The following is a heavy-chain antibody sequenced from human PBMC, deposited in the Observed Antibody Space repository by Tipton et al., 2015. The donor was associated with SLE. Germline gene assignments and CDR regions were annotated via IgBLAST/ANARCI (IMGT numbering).Heavy chain of an antibody. Sequence: GSLRLSCAASGFTLSSNWMHWVRQAPGKGLVWVSRINSDGSSTSYADSVKGRFTISRDNAKNTLYLQMNSLRAEDTAVYYCARVGPFGGFWGFDYWGQGTLVTVSS. V-gene: IGHV3-74*01. CDR1: GFTLSSNW. J-gene: IGHJ4*02. CDR3: ARVGPFGGFWGFDY. D-gene: IGHD3-10*01. CDR2: INSDGSST.